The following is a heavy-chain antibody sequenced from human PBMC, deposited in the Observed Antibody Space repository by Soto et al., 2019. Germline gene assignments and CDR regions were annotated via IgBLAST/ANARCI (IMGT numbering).Heavy chain of an antibody. V-gene: IGHV3-23*01. CDR2: ISGSGGST. CDR1: GFTFSSYA. CDR3: TKDNSIWGSLVAGRLDY. J-gene: IGHJ4*02. Sequence: EVQLLESGGGLVQPGVSLRLSCAASGFTFSSYAMSWVRQAPGKGLEWVSAISGSGGSTYYADSVKGRCPISRDNSQNTLNLQMNSLRAEDTALYYCTKDNSIWGSLVAGRLDYWGQGHMVTVSS. D-gene: IGHD3-16*01.